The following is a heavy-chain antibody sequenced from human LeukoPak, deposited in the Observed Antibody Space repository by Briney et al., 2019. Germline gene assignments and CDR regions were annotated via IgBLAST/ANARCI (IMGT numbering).Heavy chain of an antibody. V-gene: IGHV4-34*01. D-gene: IGHD6-13*01. CDR2: INHSGST. CDR3: ARGGLGSFGIAAAGRFDP. J-gene: IGHJ5*02. CDR1: GGSCSGYY. Sequence: SETLSLTRAVYGGSCSGYYWSWIRQPPGKGLEWIGEINHSGSTNYNPSLKSRVTISVDTSKNQFSLKLSSVTAADTAVYYCARGGLGSFGIAAAGRFDPWGQGTLVTVSS.